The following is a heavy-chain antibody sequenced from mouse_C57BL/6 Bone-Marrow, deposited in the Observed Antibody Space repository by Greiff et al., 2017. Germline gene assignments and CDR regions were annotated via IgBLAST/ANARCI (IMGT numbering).Heavy chain of an antibody. Sequence: QVQLQQSGAELVRPGASVTLSCKASGYTFTDYEMHWVKQTPVHGLEWIGAIDPETGGTAYNQKFKGKAILTADKSSSTAYMERRSLTSEDSAVYYCTPYYYGSSYTDWGQGTLVTVSA. CDR3: TPYYYGSSYTD. D-gene: IGHD1-1*01. CDR2: IDPETGGT. CDR1: GYTFTDYE. J-gene: IGHJ3*01. V-gene: IGHV1-15*01.